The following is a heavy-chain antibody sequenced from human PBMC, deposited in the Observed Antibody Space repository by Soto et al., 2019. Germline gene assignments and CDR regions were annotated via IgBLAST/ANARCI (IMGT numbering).Heavy chain of an antibody. CDR2: ISAYNGNT. Sequence: ASVKVSCKASGYTFTSYGISWVRQAPGQGLEWMGWISAYNGNTNYAQKLQGRVTMTTDTSTSTAYMELRSLRSDDTAVYYCGSYCMWGLSEAWCASWGQGTLVTVSS. V-gene: IGHV1-18*01. J-gene: IGHJ5*01. D-gene: IGHD2-15*01. CDR3: GSYCMWGLSEAWCAS. CDR1: GYTFTSYG.